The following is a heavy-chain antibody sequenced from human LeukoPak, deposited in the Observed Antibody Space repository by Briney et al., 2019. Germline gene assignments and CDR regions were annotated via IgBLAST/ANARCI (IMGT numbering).Heavy chain of an antibody. D-gene: IGHD1-1*01. CDR1: GFTFTNYA. Sequence: PGRSLRLSCAASGFTFTNYAMHWVRQTPGKGLEWVALISSDGSKNIYADPVKGRFTVSRDNSKNTLYLQMNSLRAEDTAVYYCMKGLVQTTMSYSVDYWGQGALVTVSS. CDR3: MKGLVQTTMSYSVDY. J-gene: IGHJ4*02. V-gene: IGHV3-30*18. CDR2: ISSDGSKN.